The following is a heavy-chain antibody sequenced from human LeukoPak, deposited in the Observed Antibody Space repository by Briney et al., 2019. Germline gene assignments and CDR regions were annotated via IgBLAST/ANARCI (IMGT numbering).Heavy chain of an antibody. CDR2: IWFDGSVK. Sequence: GGSLRLSCAASGFTFNTYGMHWVRQAPGQGLEWVAAIWFDGSVKHYSDAVKGRFTISRDNSKNTLYLQMNSLRAEDTAVYYCAKVSDFWSGYYVMFDYWGQGTLVTVSS. D-gene: IGHD3-3*01. V-gene: IGHV3-33*06. CDR1: GFTFNTYG. CDR3: AKVSDFWSGYYVMFDY. J-gene: IGHJ4*02.